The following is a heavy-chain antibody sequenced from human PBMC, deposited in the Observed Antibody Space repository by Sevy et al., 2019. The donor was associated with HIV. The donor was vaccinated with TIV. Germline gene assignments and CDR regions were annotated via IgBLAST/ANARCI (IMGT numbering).Heavy chain of an antibody. CDR2: ISTSSNYI. D-gene: IGHD6-6*01. J-gene: IGHJ4*02. V-gene: IGHV3-11*05. Sequence: GGSLRLSCTASGFTFSDYYMSWIRQAPGKGLEWVSDISTSSNYINYADSVKGRFTISRHNAKNSLYLQMGGLKTEDTAVYYCTIDPVHFLWGRGTLVTVSS. CDR1: GFTFSDYY. CDR3: TIDPVHFL.